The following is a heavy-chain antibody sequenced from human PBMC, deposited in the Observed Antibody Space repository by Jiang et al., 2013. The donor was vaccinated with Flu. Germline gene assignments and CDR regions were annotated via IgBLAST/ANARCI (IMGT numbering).Heavy chain of an antibody. CDR1: GYTFTGYY. CDR2: INPNSGGT. D-gene: IGHD3-10*01. V-gene: IGHV1-2*04. Sequence: SGAEVKKPGASVKVSCKASGYTFTGYYMHWVRQAPGQGLEWMGWINPNSGGTNYAQKFQGWVTMTRDTSISTAYMELSRLRSDDTAVYYCARDSRRPHYYGSGRVSYGMDVWGQGTTVTVSS. CDR3: ARDSRRPHYYGSGRVSYGMDV. J-gene: IGHJ6*02.